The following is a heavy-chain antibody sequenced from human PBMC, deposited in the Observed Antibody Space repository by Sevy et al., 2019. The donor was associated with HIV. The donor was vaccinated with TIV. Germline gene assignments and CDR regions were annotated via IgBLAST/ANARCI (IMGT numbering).Heavy chain of an antibody. V-gene: IGHV3-30*04. CDR1: GFTFSSYA. D-gene: IGHD2-15*01. CDR3: ARGMGPYCSGHSCYSDY. J-gene: IGHJ4*02. Sequence: GGSLRLSCAASGFTFSSYAMHWVRQAPGKGLEWVAVISYDGSNKYYADSVKGRFTISRDNSKNTLYLQMNSLRAEDTAMYYCARGMGPYCSGHSCYSDYWGQGTLVTVSS. CDR2: ISYDGSNK.